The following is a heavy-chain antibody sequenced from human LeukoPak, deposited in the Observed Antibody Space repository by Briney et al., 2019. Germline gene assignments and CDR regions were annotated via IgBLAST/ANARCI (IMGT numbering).Heavy chain of an antibody. J-gene: IGHJ5*02. CDR2: TYYRSKWYN. CDR3: ARGFLMLRGSNGWFDP. CDR1: GDSVSSNSAA. Sequence: SQTLSLTCAISGDSVSSNSAAWNWIRQSPSRGLEWLGRTYYRSKWYNDYAVSVKSRITINPDTSKNQFSLQLNSVTPEDTAVYYCARGFLMLRGSNGWFDPWGQGTLVTVSS. D-gene: IGHD3-10*01. V-gene: IGHV6-1*01.